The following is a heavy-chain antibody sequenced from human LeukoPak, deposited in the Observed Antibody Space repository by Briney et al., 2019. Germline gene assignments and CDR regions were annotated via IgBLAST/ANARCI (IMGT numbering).Heavy chain of an antibody. CDR2: INPNSGGT. Sequence: ASVKVSCKASGYTFTGYYMHWVRQAPGQGLEWMGWINPNSGGTNYAQKFQDRVSMTRDTSISTAYMQLSRLRSGDTAVYFCARGPPGEHSSSSSDYYYYYYMDVWGKGTTVTISS. V-gene: IGHV1-2*02. CDR3: ARGPPGEHSSSSSDYYYYYYMDV. J-gene: IGHJ6*03. D-gene: IGHD6-13*01. CDR1: GYTFTGYY.